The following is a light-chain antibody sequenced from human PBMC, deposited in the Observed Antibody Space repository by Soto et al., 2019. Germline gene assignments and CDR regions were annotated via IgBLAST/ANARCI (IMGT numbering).Light chain of an antibody. V-gene: IGKV3-20*01. CDR2: GAS. J-gene: IGKJ5*01. Sequence: IVLTQSPGTLSLYPGERATRSWRGSQRISSDYLAWYQQNPGQPPRLLIYGASSRPTGIPDRFSGSGSGTDFTLTISRLEPEDLAVYYCQQYVSAPITFGQGTRLEIK. CDR3: QQYVSAPIT. CDR1: QRISSDY.